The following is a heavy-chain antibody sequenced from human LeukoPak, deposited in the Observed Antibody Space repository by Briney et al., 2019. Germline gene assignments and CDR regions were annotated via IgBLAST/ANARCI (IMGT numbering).Heavy chain of an antibody. V-gene: IGHV1-46*01. CDR1: GYTFTSYY. CDR3: ATPKTVGLEPYSDAFDI. Sequence: ASVNVSCTASGYTFTSYYMHWVRQAPGQGLEWMGIINPSGGSTIYAQKFQGRVTMTEDTSTDTAYMELSSLRSEDTAVYYCATPKTVGLEPYSDAFDIWGQGTMVTVSS. CDR2: INPSGGST. D-gene: IGHD1-1*01. J-gene: IGHJ3*02.